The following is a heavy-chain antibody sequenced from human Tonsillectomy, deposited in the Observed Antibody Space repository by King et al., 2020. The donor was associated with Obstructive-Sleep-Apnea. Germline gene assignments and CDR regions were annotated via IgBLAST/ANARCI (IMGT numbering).Heavy chain of an antibody. Sequence: QLVQSGAEVKKPGSSVKVSCKASGGTFSSYAISWVRQAPGQGLEWMGGIIPILGIANYAQKFQGRVTITADKSTSTAYMELSSLRSEDTAVYYCASTGGSCSGGSCYYGWFDPWGQGTLVTVSS. CDR1: GGTFSSYA. CDR3: ASTGGSCSGGSCYYGWFDP. D-gene: IGHD2-15*01. CDR2: IIPILGIA. V-gene: IGHV1-69*09. J-gene: IGHJ5*02.